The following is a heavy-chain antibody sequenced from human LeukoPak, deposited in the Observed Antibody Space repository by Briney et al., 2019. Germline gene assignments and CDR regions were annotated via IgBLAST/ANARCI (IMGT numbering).Heavy chain of an antibody. D-gene: IGHD2-21*02. V-gene: IGHV3-30-3*01. CDR3: ARGDTPATANY. CDR2: ISYDGSNK. J-gene: IGHJ4*02. Sequence: GRSLRLSCAASGFTFSSYAMHWVRQAPGKGLEWVAVISYDGSNKYYADSVKGRFTISRDNSKNTLYLQMNSLRAEDTAVYYCARGDTPATANYWGQGTLVTISS. CDR1: GFTFSSYA.